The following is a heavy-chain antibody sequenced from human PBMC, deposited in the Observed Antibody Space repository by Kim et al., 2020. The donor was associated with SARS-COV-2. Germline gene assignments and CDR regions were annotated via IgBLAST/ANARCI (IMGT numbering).Heavy chain of an antibody. CDR3: TRDRRVLWFGEFGYYYGMDV. CDR1: GFTFGDYA. CDR2: IRSKAYGGTT. D-gene: IGHD3-10*01. V-gene: IGHV3-49*03. Sequence: GGSLRLSCTASGFTFGDYAMSWFRQAPGKGLEWVGFIRSKAYGGTTEYAASVKGRFTISRDDSKSIAYLQMNSLKTEDTAVYYCTRDRRVLWFGEFGYYYGMDVWGQGTTVTASS. J-gene: IGHJ6*02.